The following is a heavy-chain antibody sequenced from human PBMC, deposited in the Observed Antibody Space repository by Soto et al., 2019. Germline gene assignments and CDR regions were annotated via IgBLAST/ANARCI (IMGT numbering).Heavy chain of an antibody. CDR3: AKSRYSDSSGDFYDY. CDR1: AFTFNNYA. V-gene: IGHV3-23*01. D-gene: IGHD3-22*01. Sequence: RLSCAASAFTFNNYAMSWVRQAPGKGLEWVSGIGGSGRTTYYADSVKGRFTISRDNSNNTLFLQMNSLRAEDTAVYYCAKSRYSDSSGDFYDYWGQGTLVTVS. J-gene: IGHJ4*02. CDR2: IGGSGRTT.